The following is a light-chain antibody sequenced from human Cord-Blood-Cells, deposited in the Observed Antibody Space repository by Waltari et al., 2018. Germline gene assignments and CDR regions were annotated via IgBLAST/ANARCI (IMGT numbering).Light chain of an antibody. CDR1: QRVSSY. Sequence: EIVLTQSPATLSLSPGERATLSCRASQRVSSYLAWYQQKPGQAPRLLIYDASNRATGIPARFSGSGSGSDFTLTISSLEPEDFVVYYCQQRSNWPPGYTFGQGTKLEIK. J-gene: IGKJ2*01. CDR2: DAS. V-gene: IGKV3-11*01. CDR3: QQRSNWPPGYT.